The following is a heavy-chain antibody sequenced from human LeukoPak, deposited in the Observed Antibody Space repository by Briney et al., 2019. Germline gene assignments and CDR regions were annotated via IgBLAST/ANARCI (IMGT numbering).Heavy chain of an antibody. V-gene: IGHV3-30*02. D-gene: IGHD6-19*01. CDR2: IQYDGSNK. CDR1: GFTFSSYG. J-gene: IGHJ6*03. Sequence: PGGSLRLSCAASGFTFSSYGMHWVRQAPGKGLEWVAFIQYDGSNKYYADSVKGRFTISRDNSKNTLYLQMNSLRAEDTAVYYCARTAKLSSGWYFPSKYYYYYYMDVWGKGTTVTISS. CDR3: ARTAKLSSGWYFPSKYYYYYYMDV.